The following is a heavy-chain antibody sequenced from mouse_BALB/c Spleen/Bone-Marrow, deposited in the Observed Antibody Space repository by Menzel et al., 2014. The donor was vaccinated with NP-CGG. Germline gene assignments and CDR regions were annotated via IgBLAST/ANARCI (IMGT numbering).Heavy chain of an antibody. Sequence: QVQLKQSGAELVRPGTSVKMSCKAAGYTFTNYWIGWIKQRPGHGLEWIGDIYPGGGYTNYNEKFQGKATLTADTSSSTAYMQLGSLTSEDSAIFYCAIRGDISGYGFAYWGQGTLVTVSA. V-gene: IGHV1-63*02. CDR2: IYPGGGYT. CDR1: GYTFTNYW. CDR3: AIRGDISGYGFAY. J-gene: IGHJ3*01. D-gene: IGHD3-2*01.